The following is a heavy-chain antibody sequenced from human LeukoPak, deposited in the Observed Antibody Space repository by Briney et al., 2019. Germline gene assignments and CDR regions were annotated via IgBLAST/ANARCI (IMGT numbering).Heavy chain of an antibody. J-gene: IGHJ5*02. Sequence: AASVKVSCKASGGTFSSYAISWVRQAPGQGLEWMGGIIPIFGTANYAQKFQGRVTITADESTSTAYMELSSLRSEDTAVYYCARGGGYYGSGSYLDPWGQGTLVTVSS. CDR2: IIPIFGTA. D-gene: IGHD3-10*01. CDR1: GGTFSSYA. CDR3: ARGGGYYGSGSYLDP. V-gene: IGHV1-69*13.